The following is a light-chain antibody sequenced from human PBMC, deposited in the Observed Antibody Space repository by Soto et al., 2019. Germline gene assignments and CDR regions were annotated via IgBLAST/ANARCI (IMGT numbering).Light chain of an antibody. CDR3: SSYTSSSSVA. J-gene: IGLJ2*01. CDR1: RSDVGGYNY. Sequence: QSALTQPASVSGSPGQSITISCTGTRSDVGGYNYVSWYQQHPGKVPKLMIYEVSNRPSGVSNRFSGSKSGNAASLTISGLQAEDEAHYYCSSYTSSSSVAFGGGTKLTVL. V-gene: IGLV2-14*01. CDR2: EVS.